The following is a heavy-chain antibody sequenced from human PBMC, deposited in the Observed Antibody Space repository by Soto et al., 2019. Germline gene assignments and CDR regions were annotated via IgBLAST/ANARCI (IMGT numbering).Heavy chain of an antibody. J-gene: IGHJ3*02. D-gene: IGHD3-10*01. Sequence: GASVKVSCKASGYTFTSYGISWVRQAPGQGLEWIGWISAYNGNTNYAQKLQGRFTMTTDTSTSTAYMELRSLSSDDTAVYYCARKITPWAFDIWGQGTMVTVSS. CDR2: ISAYNGNT. V-gene: IGHV1-18*01. CDR3: ARKITPWAFDI. CDR1: GYTFTSYG.